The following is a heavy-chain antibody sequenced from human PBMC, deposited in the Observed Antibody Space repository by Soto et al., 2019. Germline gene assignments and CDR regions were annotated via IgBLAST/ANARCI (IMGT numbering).Heavy chain of an antibody. D-gene: IGHD2-2*01. CDR2: INPSGGST. CDR3: AREPNIVVVPAAMSPPADNWFDP. CDR1: GYTFTSYY. V-gene: IGHV1-46*03. J-gene: IGHJ5*02. Sequence: ASVKVSCTASGYTFTSYYMHWVRQAPGQGLEWMGIINPSGGSTSYAQKFQGRVTMTRDTSTSTVYMELSSLRSEDTAVYYCAREPNIVVVPAAMSPPADNWFDPWGQGTLVTVSS.